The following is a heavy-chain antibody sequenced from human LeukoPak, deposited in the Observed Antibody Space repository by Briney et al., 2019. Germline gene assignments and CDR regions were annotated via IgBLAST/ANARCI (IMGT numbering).Heavy chain of an antibody. D-gene: IGHD6-13*01. CDR1: GFTFDDYG. CDR3: ARGGIAAAGHYFDY. J-gene: IGHJ4*02. CDR2: INWNGGST. V-gene: IGHV3-20*04. Sequence: GSLRLSCAASGFTFDDYGMSWVRPAPGKGLEWVSGINWNGGSTGYSDSVKGRFTISRDNAKNSLYLQMNSLRAEDTALYYCARGGIAAAGHYFDYWGQGTLVTVSS.